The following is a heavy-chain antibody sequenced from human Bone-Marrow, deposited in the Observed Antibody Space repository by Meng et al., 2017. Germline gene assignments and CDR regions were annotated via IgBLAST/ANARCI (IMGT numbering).Heavy chain of an antibody. V-gene: IGHV4-34*01. CDR2: INHSGST. CDR1: GGSFSGYY. Sequence: LQQGAPEWLEPSETRSRPCAVYGGSFSGYYWSWIRQPPGKGLEWIGEINHSGSTNYNPSLKSRVTISVDTSKNQFSLKLSSVTAADTAVYYCARAKRIYSGYGWWFDPWGQGTLVTVSS. CDR3: ARAKRIYSGYGWWFDP. J-gene: IGHJ5*02. D-gene: IGHD5-12*01.